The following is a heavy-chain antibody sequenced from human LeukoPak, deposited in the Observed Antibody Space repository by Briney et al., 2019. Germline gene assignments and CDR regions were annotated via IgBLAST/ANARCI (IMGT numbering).Heavy chain of an antibody. J-gene: IGHJ4*02. CDR1: GGSISSYY. Sequence: SETLSLTCTVSGGSISSYYWSWIRKPPGKGLEWIGYIYYSGSTNYNPSLKSRVTISVDTSKNQFSLKLSSVTAADTAVYYCARRGYSYGYPFDYWGQGTLVTVSS. CDR3: ARRGYSYGYPFDY. V-gene: IGHV4-59*08. D-gene: IGHD5-18*01. CDR2: IYYSGST.